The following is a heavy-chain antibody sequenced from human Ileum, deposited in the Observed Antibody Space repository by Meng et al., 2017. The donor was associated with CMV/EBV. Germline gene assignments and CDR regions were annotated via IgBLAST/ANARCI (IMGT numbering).Heavy chain of an antibody. CDR1: GVSRSTSGVG. CDR3: AHTVNYDFWTGLFDY. Sequence: TLNQSGPTLLKPTQTLTLTGTFSGVSRSTSGVGVGWIRQPPGKALEWLALIDWNAEVRYSPSLKNRLTITQDTSTNQVVLTMTNMNPVDTATYYCAHTVNYDFWTGLFDYWGQGTLVTVSS. J-gene: IGHJ4*02. V-gene: IGHV2-5*01. CDR2: IDWNAEV. D-gene: IGHD3-3*01.